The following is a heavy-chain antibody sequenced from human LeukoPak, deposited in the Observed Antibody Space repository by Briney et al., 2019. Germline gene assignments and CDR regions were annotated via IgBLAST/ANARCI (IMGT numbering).Heavy chain of an antibody. J-gene: IGHJ6*02. CDR2: IKQDGSEK. CDR3: ARGSEYSSSHRSYYYYGMDV. CDR1: GFTFSSYW. Sequence: GGSLRLSCAASGFTFSSYWMSWVRQAPGKGLEWVANIKQDGSEKYYVDSVKGRFTISRDNAKNSLYLQMNSLRAEDTAVYYCARGSEYSSSHRSYYYYGMDVWGQGTTVTVSS. D-gene: IGHD6-6*01. V-gene: IGHV3-7*01.